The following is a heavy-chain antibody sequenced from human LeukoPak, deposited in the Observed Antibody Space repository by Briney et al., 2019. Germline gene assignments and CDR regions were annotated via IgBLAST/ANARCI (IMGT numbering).Heavy chain of an antibody. CDR2: ISYDGSNK. D-gene: IGHD3-16*02. CDR3: AKDWGPYYDYVWGSYRYTHLDY. Sequence: PGGSLRLSCAASGFTFSSYGMHWVRQAPGKGLEWVAVISYDGSNKYYADSVKGRFTISRDNSKNTLYLQMNSLRAEDTAVYYCAKDWGPYYDYVWGSYRYTHLDYWGQGTLVTVSS. CDR1: GFTFSSYG. V-gene: IGHV3-30*18. J-gene: IGHJ4*02.